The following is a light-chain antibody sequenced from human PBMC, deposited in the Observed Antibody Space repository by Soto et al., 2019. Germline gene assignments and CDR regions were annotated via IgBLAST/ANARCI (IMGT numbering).Light chain of an antibody. CDR1: SSDVGGYNY. Sequence: LPQPASVSGSPGQSITISCTGTSSDVGGYNYVSWYQQHPGKAPKLMIYDVSNRPSGVSNRFSGSKSGNTASLTISGLQAEDEADYYCSSYTSSSTLVFGTGTKVTVL. J-gene: IGLJ1*01. CDR3: SSYTSSSTLV. V-gene: IGLV2-14*01. CDR2: DVS.